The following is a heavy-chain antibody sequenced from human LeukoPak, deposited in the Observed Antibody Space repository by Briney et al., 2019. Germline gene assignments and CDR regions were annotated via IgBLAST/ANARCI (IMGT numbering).Heavy chain of an antibody. CDR3: ARATVMFDY. CDR1: GGSFSGYY. J-gene: IGHJ4*02. Sequence: SETLSLTCAVYGGSFSGYYWSWIRRPPGKGLEWIGEINHSGSTNYNPSLKSRVTISVDTSKNQFSLKLSSVTAADTAVYYCARATVMFDYWGQGTLVTVSS. D-gene: IGHD4-17*01. V-gene: IGHV4-34*01. CDR2: INHSGST.